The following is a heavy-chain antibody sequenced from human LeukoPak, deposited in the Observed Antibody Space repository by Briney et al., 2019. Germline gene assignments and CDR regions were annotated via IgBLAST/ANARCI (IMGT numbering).Heavy chain of an antibody. CDR1: GGSISGYY. CDR2: INHSGST. CDR3: ARRRVYCSSTSCFRFDP. D-gene: IGHD2-2*01. J-gene: IGHJ5*02. V-gene: IGHV4-34*01. Sequence: SETLSLTCTVSGGSISGYYWSWIRQPPGKGLEWIGEINHSGSTNYNPSLRSRVTISVDTSKNQFSLKLSSVTAADTAVYYCARRRVYCSSTSCFRFDPWGQGTLVTVSS.